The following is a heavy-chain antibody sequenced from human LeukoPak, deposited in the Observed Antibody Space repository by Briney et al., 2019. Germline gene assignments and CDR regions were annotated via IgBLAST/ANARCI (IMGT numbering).Heavy chain of an antibody. D-gene: IGHD1-26*01. Sequence: ASVRVSCKPSGYTFTSWFMHWVRQAPGQGLEWMGLIKPRDGGTIYAEKFQGRVTLTGDTATSTFYMGLSSLRSEDTAVYFCVRGDSGSYSYWGQGTLVAASS. J-gene: IGHJ4*02. CDR1: GYTFTSWF. CDR3: VRGDSGSYSY. CDR2: IKPRDGGT. V-gene: IGHV1-46*01.